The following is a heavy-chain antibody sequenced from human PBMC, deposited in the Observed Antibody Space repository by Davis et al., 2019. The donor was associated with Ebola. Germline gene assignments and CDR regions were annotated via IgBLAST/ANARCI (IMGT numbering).Heavy chain of an antibody. CDR1: GFTFSSYA. Sequence: GGSLRLSCAASGFTFSSYAMNWVRQAPGKGLEWVSSISSSSSYIYYADSVKGRFAISRDNAKNSLYLQMNSLRAEDTAVYYCARAEMATIWGSALYYYYGMDVWGKGTTVTVSS. CDR3: ARAEMATIWGSALYYYYGMDV. D-gene: IGHD5-24*01. CDR2: ISSSSSYI. J-gene: IGHJ6*04. V-gene: IGHV3-21*04.